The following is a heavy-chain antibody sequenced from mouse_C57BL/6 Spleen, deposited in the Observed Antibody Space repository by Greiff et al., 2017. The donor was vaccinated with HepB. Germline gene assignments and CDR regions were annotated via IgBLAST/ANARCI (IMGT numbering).Heavy chain of an antibody. CDR3: ARRGGDGYYFAWFAY. J-gene: IGHJ3*01. V-gene: IGHV1-50*01. CDR1: GYTFTSYW. D-gene: IGHD2-3*01. CDR2: IDPSDSYT. Sequence: QVQLQQPGAELVKPGASVKLSCKASGYTFTSYWMQWVKQRPGQGLEWIGEIDPSDSYTNYNQKFKGKATLTVDTSSSTAYMQLSSLTSEDSAVYYCARRGGDGYYFAWFAYWGQGTLVTVSA.